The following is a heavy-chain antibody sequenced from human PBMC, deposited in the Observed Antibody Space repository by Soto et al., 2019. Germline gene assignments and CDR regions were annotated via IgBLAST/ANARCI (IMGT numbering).Heavy chain of an antibody. CDR1: GYTFTSYG. Sequence: QVQLVQSGAVVKKPGASVKVSCKASGYTFTSYGISWVRQASGQGLEWMGWISAYNGNTKYAQKLQGRVTMTTDTSTSTAYMELRSLRSDDTAVYYCARDEAYTWNDGGWFDPWGQGTLVTVSS. D-gene: IGHD1-1*01. CDR3: ARDEAYTWNDGGWFDP. V-gene: IGHV1-18*01. CDR2: ISAYNGNT. J-gene: IGHJ5*02.